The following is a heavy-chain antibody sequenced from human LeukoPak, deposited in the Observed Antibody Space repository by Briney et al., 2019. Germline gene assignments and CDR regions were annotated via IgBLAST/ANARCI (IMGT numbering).Heavy chain of an antibody. J-gene: IGHJ4*02. V-gene: IGHV4-59*01. CDR3: ARDIRSVGATLYFDY. CDR2: MSYSGDA. Sequence: SETLSLTCTVSGDSITNYYWSWIRQPAGKGPGWFAYMSYSGDATYNPSLKSRVTISIDASKNQFSLKLNSVTAADTAVYYCARDIRSVGATLYFDYWGQGTLVTVSS. D-gene: IGHD1-26*01. CDR1: GDSITNYY.